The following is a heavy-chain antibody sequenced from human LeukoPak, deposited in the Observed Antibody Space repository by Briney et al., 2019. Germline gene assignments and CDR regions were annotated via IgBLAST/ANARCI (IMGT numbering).Heavy chain of an antibody. V-gene: IGHV1-2*02. CDR2: INPNSGGT. CDR3: ARAKYSSGWPVRNNYYYYMDV. Sequence: ASVKVSCKASGGTFSSYAISWVRQAPGQGLEWMGWINPNSGGTNYAQKFQGRVTMTRDTSISTAYMELSRLRSDDTAVYYCARAKYSSGWPVRNNYYYYMDVWGKGTTVTVSS. J-gene: IGHJ6*03. D-gene: IGHD6-19*01. CDR1: GGTFSSYA.